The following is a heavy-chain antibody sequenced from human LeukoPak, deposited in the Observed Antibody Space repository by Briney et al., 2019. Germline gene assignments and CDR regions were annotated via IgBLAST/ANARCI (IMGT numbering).Heavy chain of an antibody. J-gene: IGHJ4*02. D-gene: IGHD5-24*01. CDR3: TTDLSGWLQFGYFDY. CDR1: GFTLSSYG. V-gene: IGHV3-30*02. Sequence: GGSLRLSCAASGFTLSSYGVHWVRQAPGKGLEWVAFIRFDGSNENYADSVKGRFTISRDNAKNSLYLQMNSLKTEDTAVYYCTTDLSGWLQFGYFDYWGQGTLVTVSS. CDR2: IRFDGSNE.